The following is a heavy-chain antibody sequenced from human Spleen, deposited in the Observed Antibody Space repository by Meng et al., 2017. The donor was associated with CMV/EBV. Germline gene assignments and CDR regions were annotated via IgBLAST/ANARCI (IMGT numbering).Heavy chain of an antibody. D-gene: IGHD4-17*01. CDR3: AMKPTTMTLTWFDP. CDR2: IIPMFGTP. J-gene: IGHJ5*02. V-gene: IGHV1-69*05. CDR1: GGPFSSYI. Sequence: SVKVSCKASGGPFSSYIIDWVRQAPGQGLEWMGGIIPMFGTPNYAQKFQGRVTITTDESTRTAYMELSRLRSEDTAVYYCAMKPTTMTLTWFDPWGQGTLVTVSS.